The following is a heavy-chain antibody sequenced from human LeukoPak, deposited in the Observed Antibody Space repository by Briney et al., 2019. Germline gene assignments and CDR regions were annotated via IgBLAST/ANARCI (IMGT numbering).Heavy chain of an antibody. V-gene: IGHV3-73*01. CDR1: GVTFSASA. D-gene: IGHD2-8*01. CDR2: IRNKANGYET. Sequence: QPGGSLTLSCAAPGVTFSASAMHWVRQASGKGLEWVGRIRNKANGYETAYAASVKGRFIISRDDSKNTAYLQMNSLRTEDTAVYYCTRLGYCTNGVCYFDYWGQGILVTVSS. J-gene: IGHJ4*02. CDR3: TRLGYCTNGVCYFDY.